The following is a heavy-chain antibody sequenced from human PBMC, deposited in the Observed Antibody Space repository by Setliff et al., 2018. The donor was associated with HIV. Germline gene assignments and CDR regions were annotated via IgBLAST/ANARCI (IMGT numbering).Heavy chain of an antibody. CDR2: INPISGAT. Sequence: ASVKVSCKASGYNFTNHFMHWVRQAPGQGLEWMAWINPISGATISAHKFQGRVVITRDTSINTTYMKLNSLRSDDTAVYYCARDRDLIIDYWGQGTPVTVSS. CDR1: GYNFTNHF. J-gene: IGHJ4*02. V-gene: IGHV1-2*02. D-gene: IGHD3-16*01. CDR3: ARDRDLIIDY.